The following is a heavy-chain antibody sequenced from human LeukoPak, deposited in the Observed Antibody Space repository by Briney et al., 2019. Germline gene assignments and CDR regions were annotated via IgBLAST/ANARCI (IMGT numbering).Heavy chain of an antibody. J-gene: IGHJ4*02. D-gene: IGHD3-22*01. V-gene: IGHV3-48*01. CDR1: GFTFSSYS. CDR3: ARLTGHYDSSGYLDY. Sequence: GGSLRLSCAASGFTFSSYSMNWVRQAPGRGLEWVSYISSSSSTIYYADSVKGRFTISRDNAKNSLYLQMNSLRAEDTAVYYCARLTGHYDSSGYLDYWGQGTLVTVSS. CDR2: ISSSSSTI.